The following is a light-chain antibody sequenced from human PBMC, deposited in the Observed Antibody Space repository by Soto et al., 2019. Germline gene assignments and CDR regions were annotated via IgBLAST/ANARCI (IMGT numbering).Light chain of an antibody. Sequence: DIVMTQSPATLSVSPGERATLSCRASQSVSSDLAWYQQKPGQAPRLLIYGASTRATGIPARFSGSGSGTEFTLPLRRLPSKYFEFYYCQQYKNWPPMYTFGQGTKLEIK. J-gene: IGKJ2*01. V-gene: IGKV3-15*01. CDR2: GAS. CDR1: QSVSSD. CDR3: QQYKNWPPMYT.